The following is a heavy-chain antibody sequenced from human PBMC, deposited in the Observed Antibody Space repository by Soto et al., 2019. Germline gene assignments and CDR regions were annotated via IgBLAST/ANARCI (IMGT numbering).Heavy chain of an antibody. CDR2: ISWNSGSI. V-gene: IGHV3-9*01. CDR1: GFTFDDYA. Sequence: PGGSLRLSCAASGFTFDDYAMHWVRQAPGKGLGWVSGISWNSGSIGYADSVKGRFTISRDNAKNSLYLQMNSLRAEDTALYYCAAEANYYMDVWGKGTTVTVSS. CDR3: AAEANYYMDV. J-gene: IGHJ6*03.